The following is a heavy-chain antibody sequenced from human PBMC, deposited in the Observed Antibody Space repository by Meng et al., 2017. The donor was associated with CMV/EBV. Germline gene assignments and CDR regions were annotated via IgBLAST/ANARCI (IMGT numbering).Heavy chain of an antibody. J-gene: IGHJ2*01. D-gene: IGHD3-16*01. CDR1: GGSISGYY. V-gene: IGHV4-59*01. CDR3: ASAPVLGGFRWYFDL. CDR2: IYYSGST. Sequence: SETLSLTCTVSGGSISGYYWSWIRQPPGKGLEWIGYIYYSGSTNYNPSLKSRVTISVDTSKNQFSLKLSSVTAADTAVYYCASAPVLGGFRWYFDLWGRGTLVTVSS.